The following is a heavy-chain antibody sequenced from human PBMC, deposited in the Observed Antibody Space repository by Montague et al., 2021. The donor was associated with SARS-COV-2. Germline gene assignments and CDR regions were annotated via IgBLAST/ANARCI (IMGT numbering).Heavy chain of an antibody. V-gene: IGHV1-58*01. D-gene: IGHD6-13*01. Sequence: SVKVSCKASGFTFTSSAVQWVRQARGQRLEWIGWIVVGSGNPNYXPKFQERVTITRDMSTSTAYMELSSLRSEDTAVYYCAAARGSSSWDYWGQGTLVTVSS. CDR2: IVVGSGNP. CDR3: AAARGSSSWDY. CDR1: GFTFTSSA. J-gene: IGHJ4*02.